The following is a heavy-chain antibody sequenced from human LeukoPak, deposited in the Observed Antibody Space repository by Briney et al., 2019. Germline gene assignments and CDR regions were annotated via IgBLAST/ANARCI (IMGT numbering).Heavy chain of an antibody. Sequence: SQTLSLTCAISGDSVSSNSAAWNWIRQSPSRGLEWLGRAYYRSKWSNDYAVSVKSRITINPDTSKNQFSLQLNSVTPEDTAVYYCARDQREIAVAAVFDYWGQGTLVTVSS. J-gene: IGHJ4*02. CDR1: GDSVSSNSAA. V-gene: IGHV6-1*01. CDR3: ARDQREIAVAAVFDY. CDR2: AYYRSKWSN. D-gene: IGHD6-19*01.